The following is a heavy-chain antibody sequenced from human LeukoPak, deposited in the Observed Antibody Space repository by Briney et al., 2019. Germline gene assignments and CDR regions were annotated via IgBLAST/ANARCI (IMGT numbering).Heavy chain of an antibody. J-gene: IGHJ4*02. V-gene: IGHV3-20*04. Sequence: GVSLRLFCVVSGFIFEDYGMIWVRHGPGKGLECVSSIKWSAGRTGYADSVKGRFTISRDNAKNSLYLQMNSLRAEDTAFYYCTRGGPAYCGADCYDFDYWGQGSLVAVSS. D-gene: IGHD2-21*02. CDR2: IKWSAGRT. CDR1: GFIFEDYG. CDR3: TRGGPAYCGADCYDFDY.